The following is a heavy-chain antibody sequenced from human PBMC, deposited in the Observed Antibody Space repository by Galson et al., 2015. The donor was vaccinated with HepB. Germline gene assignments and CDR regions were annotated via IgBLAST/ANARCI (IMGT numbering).Heavy chain of an antibody. Sequence: SLRLSCAACELTFSSDAMSWVRPAAGQGLEWVSVISSSGVSTYYADSVKGRFTMSRDNSKNTVYLQINSPRADDTAVYYCARIVGRIGAPGNYFDYWVQGALVTVSS. V-gene: IGHV3-23*01. CDR2: ISSSGVST. D-gene: IGHD6-13*01. J-gene: IGHJ4*02. CDR3: ARIVGRIGAPGNYFDY. CDR1: ELTFSSDA.